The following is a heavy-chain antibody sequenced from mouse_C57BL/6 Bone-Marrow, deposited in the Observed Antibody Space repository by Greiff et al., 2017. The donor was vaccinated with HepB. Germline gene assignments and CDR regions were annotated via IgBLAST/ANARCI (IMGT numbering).Heavy chain of an antibody. J-gene: IGHJ3*01. D-gene: IGHD1-1*01. CDR2: ISDGGSYT. CDR3: ARGGSSSAWFAY. CDR1: GFTFSSYA. V-gene: IGHV5-4*01. Sequence: EVQLKESGGGLVKPGGSLKLSCAASGFTFSSYAMSWVRQTPEKRLEWVATISDGGSYTYYPDNVKGRFTISRDNAKNNLYLQMSHLKSEDTAMYYCARGGSSSAWFAYWGQGTLVTVSA.